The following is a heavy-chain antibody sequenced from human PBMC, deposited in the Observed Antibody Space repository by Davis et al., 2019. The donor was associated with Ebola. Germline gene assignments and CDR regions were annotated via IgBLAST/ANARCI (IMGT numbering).Heavy chain of an antibody. CDR3: ARGGFITELRWFDL. J-gene: IGHJ5*02. V-gene: IGHV3-23*01. CDR2: ISGSGGST. CDR1: GFTFSSYW. D-gene: IGHD3-10*01. Sequence: GESLKISCAVSGFTFSSYWMSWVRQAPGKGLEWVSAISGSGGSTYYADSVKGRFTISRGDAENSLYLQMNSLRAEDTAVYYCARGGFITELRWFDLWGQGTLVTASS.